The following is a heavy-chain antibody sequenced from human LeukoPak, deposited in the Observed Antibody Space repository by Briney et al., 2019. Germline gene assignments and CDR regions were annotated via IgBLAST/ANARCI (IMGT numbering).Heavy chain of an antibody. J-gene: IGHJ4*02. Sequence: ASVKVSCKASGCIFDIYALIWGLQAPGQRLEWMGWINPNSGGTNYAQKFQGRVTITRETSITTAYMEMSRLRSDDTALYYCARSPHILTGENFDYWGQGTLVTVSS. CDR2: INPNSGGT. CDR1: GCIFDIYA. V-gene: IGHV1-2*02. CDR3: ARSPHILTGENFDY. D-gene: IGHD3-9*01.